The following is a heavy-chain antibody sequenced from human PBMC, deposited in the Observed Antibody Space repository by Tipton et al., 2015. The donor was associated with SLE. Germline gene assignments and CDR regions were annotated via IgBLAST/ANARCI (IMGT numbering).Heavy chain of an antibody. CDR3: ARSLFYYDSSGYFENHDAFDI. J-gene: IGHJ3*02. V-gene: IGHV4-59*01. CDR2: IYYSGST. Sequence: TLSLTCTVSGGSISSYYWSWIRQPPGKGLAWIGYIYYSGSTNYNPSLKSRVTISVDTSKNQFSLKLSSVTAADTAVYYCARSLFYYDSSGYFENHDAFDIWGQGTMVTVSS. CDR1: GGSISSYY. D-gene: IGHD3-22*01.